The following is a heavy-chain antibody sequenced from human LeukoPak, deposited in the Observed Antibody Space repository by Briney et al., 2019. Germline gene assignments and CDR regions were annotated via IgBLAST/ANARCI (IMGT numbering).Heavy chain of an antibody. Sequence: PSGTLSLTCAVSGGSISSSNWWSWVRPPPGKGLEGTGEIYDGGSTNYNPSPKSRVTISIDNAKNPFSLKLSTVTAADTAVYYCARFWVSINCSTGSGYYNNWFDRWGQGTLVTVSS. V-gene: IGHV4-4*02. CDR3: ARFWVSINCSTGSGYYNNWFDR. CDR2: IYDGGST. D-gene: IGHD3-22*01. CDR1: GGSISSSNW. J-gene: IGHJ5*02.